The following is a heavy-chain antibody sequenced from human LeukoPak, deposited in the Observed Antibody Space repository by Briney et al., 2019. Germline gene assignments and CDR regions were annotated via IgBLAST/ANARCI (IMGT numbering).Heavy chain of an antibody. V-gene: IGHV3-23*01. J-gene: IGHJ4*02. CDR2: ISGSVGRT. Sequence: PGGTLRLSCAASGFTFNNSGMSWVRQAPGKGLEWVSTISGSVGRTYYADSMKGRFTISRDRSKDTLYLHMNSLRAEDTAVYYCARGLRGVIGVLDYWGQGTLVTVSS. CDR1: GFTFNNSG. CDR3: ARGLRGVIGVLDY. D-gene: IGHD3-10*01.